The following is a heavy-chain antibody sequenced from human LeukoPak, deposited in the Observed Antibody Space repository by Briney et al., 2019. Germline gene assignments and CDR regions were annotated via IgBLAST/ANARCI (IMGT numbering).Heavy chain of an antibody. CDR2: INPNSGDT. CDR3: ARAEVRYWNQGGKNWFDP. D-gene: IGHD1-1*01. CDR1: GYTFTDYY. J-gene: IGHJ5*02. Sequence: ASVKVSCKASGYTFTDYYMHWVRQTPGQGLEWMEWINPNSGDTNYAQKFQGRVTMTRDTSISTAYMELSRLRSDDTAVYYCARAEVRYWNQGGKNWFDPWGQGTLVTVSS. V-gene: IGHV1-2*02.